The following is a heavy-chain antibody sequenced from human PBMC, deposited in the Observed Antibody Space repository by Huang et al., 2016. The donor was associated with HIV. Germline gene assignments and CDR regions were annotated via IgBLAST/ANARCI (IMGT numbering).Heavy chain of an antibody. CDR2: SIPTRGTT. CDR3: ATVDYYDTSGPQRGYFDN. CDR1: GGSFRNFA. D-gene: IGHD3-22*01. V-gene: IGHV1-69*01. Sequence: QVQLVQSGAEVKKPGSSVKVSCKASGGSFRNFAIGWVRQAPGQGLGGRGGSIPTRGTTNYAQKFQGRGTIIADESTSTAYMELSSLRSEDTAVYYCATVDYYDTSGPQRGYFDNWGQGTLVTVSS. J-gene: IGHJ4*02.